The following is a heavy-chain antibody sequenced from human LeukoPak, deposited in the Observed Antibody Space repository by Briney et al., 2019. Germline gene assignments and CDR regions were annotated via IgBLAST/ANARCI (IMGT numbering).Heavy chain of an antibody. CDR3: AKSQAALLEYYDSSNYLDP. V-gene: IGHV3-23*01. CDR2: VSGSAGTS. J-gene: IGHJ5*02. CDR1: GVTFTSSA. Sequence: RGCLRLSCAASGVTFTSSAMHWFRQASGKGLEWVSSVSGSAGTSYYADSVKGRFTISRDNARNTLFLQMNSLRAEDTAVYYCAKSQAALLEYYDSSNYLDPWGQGTLVTVSS. D-gene: IGHD3-22*01.